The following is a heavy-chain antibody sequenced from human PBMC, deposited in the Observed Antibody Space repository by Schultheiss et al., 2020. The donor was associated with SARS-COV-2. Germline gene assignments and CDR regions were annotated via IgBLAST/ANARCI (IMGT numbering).Heavy chain of an antibody. CDR1: GYTFTGYY. J-gene: IGHJ6*02. Sequence: SVKVSCKASGYTFTGYYMHWVRQAPGQGLEWMGRIIPIFGTANYAQKFQGRVTMTEDTSTDTAYMELSSLRSEDTAVYYCATSWGIGGATISGMDVWGQGTTVTVSS. V-gene: IGHV1-69*06. CDR3: ATSWGIGGATISGMDV. D-gene: IGHD1-26*01. CDR2: IIPIFGTA.